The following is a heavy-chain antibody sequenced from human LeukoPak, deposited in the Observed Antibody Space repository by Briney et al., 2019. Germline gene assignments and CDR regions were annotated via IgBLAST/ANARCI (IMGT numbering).Heavy chain of an antibody. Sequence: PGGSLRPSCAASGFPFNNYWMHWVRPAPGKGLVWVSSINTDGRTTRYVASVQGRFTISRDNAKNTLYLQMNSLRVDDTAVYYCARAGASGLYAAGWFVPWVQGTLVTVSS. J-gene: IGHJ5*02. CDR2: INTDGRTT. CDR1: GFPFNNYW. D-gene: IGHD6-19*01. CDR3: ARAGASGLYAAGWFVP. V-gene: IGHV3-74*01.